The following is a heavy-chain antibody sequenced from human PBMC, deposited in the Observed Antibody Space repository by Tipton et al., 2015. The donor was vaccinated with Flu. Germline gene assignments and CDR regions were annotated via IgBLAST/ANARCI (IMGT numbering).Heavy chain of an antibody. D-gene: IGHD3-10*01. CDR3: ARDRGWVGQYYYYGMDV. V-gene: IGHV4-31*03. J-gene: IGHJ6*02. CDR2: IYYSGST. Sequence: TLSLTCTVSGGSISSGGYYWSWIRQHPGKGLEWIGYIYYSGSTYYNPSLKSRVTISVDTSKNQFSLKLSSVTAADTAVYYCARDRGWVGQYYYYGMDVWGQGTTVTVSS. CDR1: GGSISSGGYY.